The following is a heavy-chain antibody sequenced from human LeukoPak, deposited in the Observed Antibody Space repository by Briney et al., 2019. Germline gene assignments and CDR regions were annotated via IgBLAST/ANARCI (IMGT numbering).Heavy chain of an antibody. CDR3: ARLQASEFRGFDY. CDR1: GYTFTSYG. D-gene: IGHD3-10*01. CDR2: INPYNGNR. V-gene: IGHV1-18*01. J-gene: IGHJ4*02. Sequence: ASVKVSCKASGYTFTSYGISWVRQAPGQGLEWMGWINPYNGNRYYAKKFQGRFNMTTDTSTSTVYLELQTLTSDDTAIYYCARLQASEFRGFDYWGQGTLITVSS.